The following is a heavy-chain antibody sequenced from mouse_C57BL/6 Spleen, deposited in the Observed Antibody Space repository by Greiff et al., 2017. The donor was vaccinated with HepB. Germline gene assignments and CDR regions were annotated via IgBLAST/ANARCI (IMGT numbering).Heavy chain of an antibody. J-gene: IGHJ2*01. V-gene: IGHV1-52*01. CDR3: ANQGTAQASYFDY. CDR2: IDPSDSET. Sequence: QVQLQQPGAELVRPGSSVKLSCKASGYTFTSYWMHWVKQRPIQGLEWIGNIDPSDSETHYNQKFKDKATLTVDKSSSTAYMQLSSLTSEDSAVYYCANQGTAQASYFDYWGQGTTLTVSS. D-gene: IGHD3-2*02. CDR1: GYTFTSYW.